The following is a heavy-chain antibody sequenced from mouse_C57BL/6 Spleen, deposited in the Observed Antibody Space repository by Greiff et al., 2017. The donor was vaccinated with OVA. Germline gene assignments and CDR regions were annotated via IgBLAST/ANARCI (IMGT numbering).Heavy chain of an antibody. CDR1: GYTFTSYW. CDR2: IHPNSGST. J-gene: IGHJ2*01. CDR3: ARLGNWDEDY. Sequence: QVQLQQPGAELVKPGASVKLSCKASGYTFTSYWMHWVKQRPGQGLEWIGMIHPNSGSTNYNEKFKSKATLTVDKSTSTAYMQLSSLTSDDSAVYYCARLGNWDEDYWGQGTTLTGSS. V-gene: IGHV1-64*01. D-gene: IGHD4-1*01.